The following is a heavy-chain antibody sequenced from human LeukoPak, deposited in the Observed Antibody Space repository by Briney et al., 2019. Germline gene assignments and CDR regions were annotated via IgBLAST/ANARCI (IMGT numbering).Heavy chain of an antibody. D-gene: IGHD1-1*01. J-gene: IGHJ4*02. Sequence: PGGSLRLSCIASGFSFRDYLMSWVRQAPGKGLELVADINPDGSGKTYVDSVKGRFTISRDNAKQSLYLQMDTLTAEDTAVYYCVTTWIRQERDYWGQGTLVTVSS. V-gene: IGHV3-7*01. CDR3: VTTWIRQERDY. CDR1: GFSFRDYL. CDR2: INPDGSGK.